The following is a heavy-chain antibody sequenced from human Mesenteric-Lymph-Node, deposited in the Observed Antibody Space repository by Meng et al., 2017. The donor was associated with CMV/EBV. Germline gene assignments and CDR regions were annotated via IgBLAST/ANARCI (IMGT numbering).Heavy chain of an antibody. CDR1: GYPLTDYA. J-gene: IGHJ4*02. CDR2: INTGNDVP. D-gene: IGHD6-13*01. CDR3: TGGPGGGYQY. V-gene: IGHV1-3*04. Sequence: KVYCENSGYPLTDYAIQWVRLAPGERLEGMGWINTGNDVPKYAQNFQDRVTFTRDTSASTAYMDLSSLRSEDTAIYYCTGGPGGGYQYWGQGTLVTVSS.